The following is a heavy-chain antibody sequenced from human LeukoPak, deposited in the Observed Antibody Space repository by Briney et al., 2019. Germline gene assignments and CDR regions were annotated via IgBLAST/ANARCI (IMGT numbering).Heavy chain of an antibody. CDR2: ISSDSTYI. CDR1: AFTFSTYT. J-gene: IGHJ4*02. V-gene: IGHV3-21*01. Sequence: KPGGSLRLSCAASAFTFSTYTMNWVRQAPGKGLEWVLSISSDSTYIYYADSVKGRFTISRDNAKNSLYLQMNSLRAEDTAVYYCTRGGYTTSSYDYWGQGTLVTVSS. D-gene: IGHD6-6*01. CDR3: TRGGYTTSSYDY.